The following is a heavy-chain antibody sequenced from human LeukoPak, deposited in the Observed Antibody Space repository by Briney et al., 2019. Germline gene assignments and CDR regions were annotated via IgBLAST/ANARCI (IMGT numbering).Heavy chain of an antibody. D-gene: IGHD2-15*01. V-gene: IGHV3-21*01. J-gene: IGHJ6*03. Sequence: GGSLRLSCAASGFTFSSYSMNWVHQAPGKGLEWVSSISSSSSYIYYADSVKGRFTISRDNAKNSLYLQMNSLRAEDTAVYYCARGRIPYYYYMGVWGKGTTVTISS. CDR2: ISSSSSYI. CDR3: ARGRIPYYYYMGV. CDR1: GFTFSSYS.